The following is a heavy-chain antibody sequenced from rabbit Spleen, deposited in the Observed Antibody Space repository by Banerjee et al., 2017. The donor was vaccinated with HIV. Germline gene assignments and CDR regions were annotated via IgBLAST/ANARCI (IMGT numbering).Heavy chain of an antibody. CDR2: IYVGSGSIT. CDR3: ARGVWDNHGYGDYGYGTDL. Sequence: QSLEESGGDLVKPGASLTLTCTASRFSFSNSYYICWVRQAPGKGLEWIACIYVGSGSITYYASWAKGRFTISKTSSTTVTLQMTSLTAADTATYFCARGVWDNHGYGDYGYGTDLWGQGTLVTVS. J-gene: IGHJ4*01. CDR1: RFSFSNSYY. D-gene: IGHD2-1*01. V-gene: IGHV1S40*01.